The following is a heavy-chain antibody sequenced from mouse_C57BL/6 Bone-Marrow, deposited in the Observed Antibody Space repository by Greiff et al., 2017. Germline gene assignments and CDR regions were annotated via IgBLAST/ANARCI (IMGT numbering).Heavy chain of an antibody. D-gene: IGHD4-1*01. CDR2: IDPENGDT. J-gene: IGHJ2*01. CDR3: TTNCDGVDY. CDR1: GFNIKDDY. Sequence: EVQLQQSGAELVRPGASVKLSCTASGFNIKDDYMHWVKQRPEQGLEWIGWIDPENGDTEYASKFQGKATITADTSSNTAYLQLSSLTSEDTAVYYCTTNCDGVDYWGQGTTLTVSS. V-gene: IGHV14-4*01.